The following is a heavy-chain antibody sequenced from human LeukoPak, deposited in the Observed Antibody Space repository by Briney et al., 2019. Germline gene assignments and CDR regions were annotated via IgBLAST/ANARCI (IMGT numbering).Heavy chain of an antibody. V-gene: IGHV1-2*02. J-gene: IGHJ4*02. CDR1: GYTFTGYY. D-gene: IGHD3-3*01. CDR2: INPNSGGT. CDR3: ASSYDPLTTFGAIIDNYFEH. Sequence: ASVKVSCKASGYTFTGYYMHWVRQAPGQGLEWMGWINPNSGGTNYAQKFQGRVTMTRDTSISTAYMELSRLRSDDTAVYYCASSYDPLTTFGAIIDNYFEHWGQGTLITVSS.